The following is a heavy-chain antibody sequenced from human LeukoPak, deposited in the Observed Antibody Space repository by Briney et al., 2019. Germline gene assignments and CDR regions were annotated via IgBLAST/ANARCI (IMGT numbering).Heavy chain of an antibody. CDR1: GFTVSSNY. D-gene: IGHD4-23*01. CDR3: ARDGGNNSWYGMDV. Sequence: GGSLRLSCAASGFTVSSNYMSWVRQAPGKGLGWVSVIYRVGSTFYADSVEGRFTISRDNSKNTLYLQMNSLRVEDTAIYYCARDGGNNSWYGMDVWGQGTTVTVSS. CDR2: IYRVGST. V-gene: IGHV3-66*01. J-gene: IGHJ6*02.